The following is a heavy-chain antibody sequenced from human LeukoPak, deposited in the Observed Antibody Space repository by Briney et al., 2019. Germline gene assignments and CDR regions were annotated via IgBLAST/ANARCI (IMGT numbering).Heavy chain of an antibody. D-gene: IGHD3-10*01. Sequence: GGSLRLSCAASGFTFSSYAMSWVRQAPGKGLEWVSAISGSGGSTYYADSVKGRFTISRDNSKNTLYLQMNSLRAEDTAVYYCAKVSTYYYGSGIDYWGQGTLVTVSS. CDR2: ISGSGGST. CDR1: GFTFSSYA. CDR3: AKVSTYYYGSGIDY. J-gene: IGHJ4*02. V-gene: IGHV3-23*01.